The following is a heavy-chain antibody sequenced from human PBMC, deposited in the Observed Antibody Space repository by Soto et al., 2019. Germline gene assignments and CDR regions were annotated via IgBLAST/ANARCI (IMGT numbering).Heavy chain of an antibody. CDR2: IKQDGSEE. J-gene: IGHJ4*02. D-gene: IGHD4-17*01. Sequence: EVQLVESGGGLVQPGGSLRLSCIASGFTFSRYWMSWVRQAPGKGLEWVANIKQDGSEEYYVDSVKGRFTIARDNAKNSLYLQMNSLRAEDTAVYYCASHDYGDYASFDNWGQGTLVTVSS. V-gene: IGHV3-7*01. CDR3: ASHDYGDYASFDN. CDR1: GFTFSRYW.